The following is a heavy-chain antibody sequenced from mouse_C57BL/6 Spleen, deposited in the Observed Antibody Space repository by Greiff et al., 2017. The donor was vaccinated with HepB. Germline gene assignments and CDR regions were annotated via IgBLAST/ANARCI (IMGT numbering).Heavy chain of an antibody. V-gene: IGHV1-59*01. CDR3: ERIGIYYAMDY. CDR1: GYTFTSYW. J-gene: IGHJ4*01. D-gene: IGHD2-14*01. CDR2: IDPSDSYT. Sequence: QVHVKQPGAELVRPGTSVKLSCKASGYTFTSYWMHWVKQRPGQGLEWIGVIDPSDSYTNYNQKFKGKATLTVDTSSSTAYMQLSSLTSEDSAVYYCERIGIYYAMDYWGQGTSVTVSS.